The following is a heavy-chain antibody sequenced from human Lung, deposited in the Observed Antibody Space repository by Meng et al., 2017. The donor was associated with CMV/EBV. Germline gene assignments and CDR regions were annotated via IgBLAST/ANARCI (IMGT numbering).Heavy chain of an antibody. Sequence: GGSLRLXCAASGFTFSSYAMSWVRQAPGKGLEWVSAISGSGGSTYYADSVKGRFTISRDNSKNTLYLQMNSLRAEDTAVYYCAKDGGYCSSTSCYLIPTYYYYYGMEVWXQGTXVTVSS. J-gene: IGHJ6*02. CDR1: GFTFSSYA. V-gene: IGHV3-23*01. CDR2: ISGSGGST. D-gene: IGHD2-2*01. CDR3: AKDGGYCSSTSCYLIPTYYYYYGMEV.